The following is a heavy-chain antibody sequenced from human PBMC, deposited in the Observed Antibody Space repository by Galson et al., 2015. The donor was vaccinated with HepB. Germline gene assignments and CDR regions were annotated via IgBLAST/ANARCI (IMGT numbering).Heavy chain of an antibody. CDR1: GFTFSSYW. CDR2: IKQDGSEK. Sequence: SLRLSCAASGFTFSSYWMSWVRQAPGKGLEWVANIKQDGSEKYYEDSVKGRFTISRDNAKNSLYLQMNSLRAEDTAVYYCARDPWGWDAFDIWGQGTMVTVSS. D-gene: IGHD3-16*01. V-gene: IGHV3-7*03. CDR3: ARDPWGWDAFDI. J-gene: IGHJ3*02.